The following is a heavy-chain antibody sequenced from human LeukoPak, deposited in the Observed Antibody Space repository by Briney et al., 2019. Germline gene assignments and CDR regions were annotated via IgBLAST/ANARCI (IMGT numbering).Heavy chain of an antibody. J-gene: IGHJ3*02. CDR2: ISYDGSNK. CDR1: GFTFSSYG. CDR3: ARDRSRTSKSRDAFDI. D-gene: IGHD1-14*01. Sequence: PGGSLRLSCAASGFTFSSYGMSWVRQAPGKGLEWVAVISYDGSNKYYADSVKGRFTISRDNSKNTLYLQMNSLRAEDTAVYYCARDRSRTSKSRDAFDIWGQGTMVTVSS. V-gene: IGHV3-30*03.